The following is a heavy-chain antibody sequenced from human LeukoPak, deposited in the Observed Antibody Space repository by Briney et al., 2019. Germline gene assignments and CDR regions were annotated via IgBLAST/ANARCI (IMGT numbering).Heavy chain of an antibody. CDR1: GFTFSSYS. CDR3: ARGSGQWLRSFYYYYYGMDV. V-gene: IGHV3-21*01. CDR2: ISSSSSYI. J-gene: IGHJ6*02. Sequence: GGSLRLPCAASGFTFSSYSMNWVRQAPGKGLEWVSSISSSSSYIYYADSVKGRFTISRDNAKNSLYLQMNSLRAEDTAVYYCARGSGQWLRSFYYYYYGMDVWGQGTTVTVSS. D-gene: IGHD5-12*01.